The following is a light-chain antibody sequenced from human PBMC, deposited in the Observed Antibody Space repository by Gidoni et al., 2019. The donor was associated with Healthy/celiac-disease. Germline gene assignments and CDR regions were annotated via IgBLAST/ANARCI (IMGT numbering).Light chain of an antibody. CDR3: QHSYRTPWT. Sequence: IQMTQWPSSLSASVGDRVTITCRASQSIISYLNWSQQKPGKAPKPLIYAASSLQSGVPSRFSGSGAGTEFTLLIRSLQPQHFATYYSQHSYRTPWTFGQXTKVEIK. CDR1: QSIISY. J-gene: IGKJ1*01. V-gene: IGKV1-39*01. CDR2: AAS.